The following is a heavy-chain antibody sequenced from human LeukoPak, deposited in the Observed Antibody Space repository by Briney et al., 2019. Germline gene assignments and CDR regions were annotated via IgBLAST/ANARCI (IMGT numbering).Heavy chain of an antibody. Sequence: GGSLRLSCAHSGFSFTHCAMSWVRQAPGEGLEWVSAISASGGSTYYADSVKGRFSISKDNTKNTVYLQMNSLRVEDTAVYYCAKDALSAVTTFDYWGQGTLVTVSS. CDR1: GFSFTHCA. CDR3: AKDALSAVTTFDY. CDR2: ISASGGST. J-gene: IGHJ4*02. V-gene: IGHV3-23*01. D-gene: IGHD4-11*01.